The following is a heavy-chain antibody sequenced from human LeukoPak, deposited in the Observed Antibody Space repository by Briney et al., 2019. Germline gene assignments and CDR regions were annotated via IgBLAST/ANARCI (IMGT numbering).Heavy chain of an antibody. CDR3: AKREVLRYFGEDPPRISYGMDV. Sequence: GGSLRLSCAASGFTFSSYAMSWGRQAPGGGLEGVSAISGSGGSTYYADSVKGRFTISRDSSKNTLYLQMNSLRAEDTAVYYCAKREVLRYFGEDPPRISYGMDVWGQGTTVTVSS. V-gene: IGHV3-23*01. D-gene: IGHD3-9*01. J-gene: IGHJ6*02. CDR1: GFTFSSYA. CDR2: ISGSGGST.